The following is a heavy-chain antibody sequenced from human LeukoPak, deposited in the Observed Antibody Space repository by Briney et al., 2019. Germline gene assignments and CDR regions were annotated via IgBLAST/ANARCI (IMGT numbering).Heavy chain of an antibody. V-gene: IGHV4-39*01. CDR1: GGSISSYY. Sequence: SETLSLTCTVSGGSISSYYWGWIRQPPGKGLEWIGSIYYSGSTYYNPSLKSRVTISVDTSKNQFSLKLSSVTAADTAVYYCARGLDDILTGYYIPGNAFDIWGQGTMVTVSS. J-gene: IGHJ3*02. D-gene: IGHD3-9*01. CDR3: ARGLDDILTGYYIPGNAFDI. CDR2: IYYSGST.